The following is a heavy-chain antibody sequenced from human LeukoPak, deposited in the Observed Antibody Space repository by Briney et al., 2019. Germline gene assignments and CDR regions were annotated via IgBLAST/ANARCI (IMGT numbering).Heavy chain of an antibody. D-gene: IGHD5-18*01. CDR2: IYSGGNT. Sequence: QPGGSLRLSCAASGFTGSSNYMNWVRQAPGRGLEWVSVIYSGGNTYYADSVKGRFTISRDNSKNTLYLQMNSLRAEDTAVYYCARGPVDGYSYGFLDYWGQGTLVTVSS. J-gene: IGHJ4*02. V-gene: IGHV3-53*01. CDR1: GFTGSSNY. CDR3: ARGPVDGYSYGFLDY.